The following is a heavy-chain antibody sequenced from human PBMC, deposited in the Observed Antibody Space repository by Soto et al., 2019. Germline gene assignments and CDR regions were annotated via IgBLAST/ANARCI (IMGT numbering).Heavy chain of an antibody. CDR3: ARELERRYV. V-gene: IGHV4-34*09. CDR2: INHSGST. J-gene: IGHJ4*02. Sequence: SETLSLTCAVSGGSFSAYSWTWIRQPPGTGLEWIGEINHSGSTNYNPSLKSRVTISVDTSKNQFSLKLSSVTAADTAVYYCARELERRYVWGQGTLVTVSS. D-gene: IGHD1-1*01. CDR1: GGSFSAYS.